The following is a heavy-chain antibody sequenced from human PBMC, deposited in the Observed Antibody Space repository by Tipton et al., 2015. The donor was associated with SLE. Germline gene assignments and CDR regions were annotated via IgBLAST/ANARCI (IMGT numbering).Heavy chain of an antibody. Sequence: TLSLTCSVSGGSISSNYWIWIRQPPGKGLEWIGYISDGGGTNYNPSLKSRVTISVDTSKNQFSLKLSSVTAADTAVYYCARQGELELRTDYYYGMDVWGQGTTVTVSS. CDR3: ARQGELELRTDYYYGMDV. V-gene: IGHV4-59*08. J-gene: IGHJ6*02. CDR1: GGSISSNY. CDR2: ISDGGGT. D-gene: IGHD1-7*01.